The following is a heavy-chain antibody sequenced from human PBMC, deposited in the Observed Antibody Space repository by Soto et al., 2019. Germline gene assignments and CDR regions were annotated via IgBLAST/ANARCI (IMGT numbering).Heavy chain of an antibody. CDR2: ISSSSSYI. Sequence: GGSLRLSCAASGFTFSSYSMNWVRQAPGKGLEWVSSISSSSSYIYYADSVKGRFTISRDNAKNSLYLQMNSLRAEDTAVYYCARPSLERSSDAFDIWGQGTMVTVSS. CDR3: ARPSLERSSDAFDI. J-gene: IGHJ3*02. D-gene: IGHD1-26*01. V-gene: IGHV3-21*01. CDR1: GFTFSSYS.